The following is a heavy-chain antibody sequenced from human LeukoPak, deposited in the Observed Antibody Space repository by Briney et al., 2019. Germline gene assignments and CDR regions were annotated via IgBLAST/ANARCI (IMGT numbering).Heavy chain of an antibody. J-gene: IGHJ3*02. Sequence: SETLSLTCAVSGYSITRDYDWVWLRQPPGKGPEWIGDIKHSGNTFYNPSLQSRLTLSFDTSKNQLSLTLRSMTAADTAVYYCATPDPNYYDSSGRAFDIWGQGTMVTVSS. CDR1: GYSITRDYD. CDR2: IKHSGNT. V-gene: IGHV4-38-2*01. D-gene: IGHD3-22*01. CDR3: ATPDPNYYDSSGRAFDI.